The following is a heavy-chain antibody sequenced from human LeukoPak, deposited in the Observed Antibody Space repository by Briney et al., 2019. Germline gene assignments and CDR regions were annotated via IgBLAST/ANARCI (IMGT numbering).Heavy chain of an antibody. Sequence: SETLSLTCTVSGGSISSGDYYWSWIRQLPGKGLEWIGYIYYSGSTYYNPSLKSRVTISVDTSKNQFSLKLSSVTASDTAVYYCARHNDYYEEAFDIWGQGTLVTVS. D-gene: IGHD3-16*01. CDR2: IYYSGST. CDR1: GGSISSGDYY. CDR3: ARHNDYYEEAFDI. J-gene: IGHJ3*02. V-gene: IGHV4-30-4*01.